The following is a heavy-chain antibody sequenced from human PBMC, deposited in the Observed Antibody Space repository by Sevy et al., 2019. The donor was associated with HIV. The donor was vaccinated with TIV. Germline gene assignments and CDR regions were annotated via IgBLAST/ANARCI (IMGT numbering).Heavy chain of an antibody. CDR3: ARGGLTAIELDY. V-gene: IGHV1-69*13. D-gene: IGHD2-21*02. J-gene: IGHJ4*02. CDR2: IIPIFGTA. CDR1: GGTFSSYA. Sequence: ASVKVSCKASGGTFSSYAISWVRQAPGQGLEWMGGIIPIFGTANYAQKFQGRVTITADESTSTAYMELSSLRSEDTAVYYCARGGLTAIELDYWGRGTLVTVSS.